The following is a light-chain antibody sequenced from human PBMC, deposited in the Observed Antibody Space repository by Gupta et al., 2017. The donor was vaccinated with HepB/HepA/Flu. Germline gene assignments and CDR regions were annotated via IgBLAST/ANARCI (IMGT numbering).Light chain of an antibody. CDR3: QSADSSGTRWV. Sequence: SYELTQPPSVSVSPGQTARITCSGDALSKQDVYWYQQKPGQAPVLVIYKDSERPSGIPERFSGSNSGTTVTLTISGVQAEDDADYYCQSADSSGTRWVFGGGTKLTVL. CDR2: KDS. J-gene: IGLJ3*02. V-gene: IGLV3-25*03. CDR1: ALSKQD.